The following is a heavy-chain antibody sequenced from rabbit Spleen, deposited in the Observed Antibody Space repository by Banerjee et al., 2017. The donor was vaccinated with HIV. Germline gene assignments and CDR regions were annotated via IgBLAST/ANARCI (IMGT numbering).Heavy chain of an antibody. CDR3: ARDLDGVIGWNFGW. Sequence: QSLEESGGDLVKPGGTLTLTCTVSGFSFSSNWICWVRQAPGKGLEWIACIDTSDGDTDYANWPKGRFTISKASSTTVTLKMTSLTAADTATYFCARDLDGVIGWNFGWWGPGTLVTVS. CDR2: IDTSDGDT. J-gene: IGHJ4*01. V-gene: IGHV1S40*01. D-gene: IGHD1-1*01. CDR1: GFSFSSNW.